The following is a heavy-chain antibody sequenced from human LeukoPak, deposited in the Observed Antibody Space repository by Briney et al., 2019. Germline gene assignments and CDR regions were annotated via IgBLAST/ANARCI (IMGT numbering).Heavy chain of an antibody. CDR1: GYTFTGYY. CDR2: INPNSGGT. D-gene: IGHD4-17*01. Sequence: ASVKVSCKASGYTFTGYYMHWVRQAPGQGLEWMGWINPNSGGTNYAQKFQGRVTMTRDTSISTAYMELSRLRSDDTVVYYCARVGHGFYGDYIDYWGQGTLVTVSS. CDR3: ARVGHGFYGDYIDY. J-gene: IGHJ4*02. V-gene: IGHV1-2*02.